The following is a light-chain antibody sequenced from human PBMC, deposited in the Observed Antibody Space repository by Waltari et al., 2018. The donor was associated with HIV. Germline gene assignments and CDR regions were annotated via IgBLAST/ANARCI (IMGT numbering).Light chain of an antibody. CDR1: QSVSNNY. Sequence: EIVLTQSPGTLSLSPGERATLSCRASQSVSNNYLAWYQQKPGQAPRLLIDGASSRATGIPDRFSGSGSGTDFTLTISRLEPEDFAVYYCQQYGGSSFTFGPGTKVDIK. CDR2: GAS. V-gene: IGKV3-20*01. J-gene: IGKJ3*01. CDR3: QQYGGSSFT.